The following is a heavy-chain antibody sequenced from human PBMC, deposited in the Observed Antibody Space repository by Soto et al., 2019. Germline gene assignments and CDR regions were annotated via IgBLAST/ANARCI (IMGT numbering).Heavy chain of an antibody. D-gene: IGHD6-19*01. CDR2: LSSSGTYA. V-gene: IGHV3-23*01. Sequence: KVPGKGLEWVAALSSSGTYAFYADSVKGRFIISRDNSNNLFLQMNSLRADDSAVYFCARATFPPSHSSGWYPDYWGQGALVTVSS. J-gene: IGHJ4*02. CDR3: ARATFPPSHSSGWYPDY.